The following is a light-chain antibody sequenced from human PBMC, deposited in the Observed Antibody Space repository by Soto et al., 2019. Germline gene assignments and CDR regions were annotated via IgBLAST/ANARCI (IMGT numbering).Light chain of an antibody. CDR2: DAS. Sequence: EIVLTQSPATLSLSPGERATLSCRASQSVSSYFAWYQQKPGQAPRLLIYDASNRATGIPARFSGSGSGTDFTLTISSLAPEEFAVYYCQQRSNWLTFGGGTKVEIK. V-gene: IGKV3-11*01. J-gene: IGKJ4*01. CDR3: QQRSNWLT. CDR1: QSVSSY.